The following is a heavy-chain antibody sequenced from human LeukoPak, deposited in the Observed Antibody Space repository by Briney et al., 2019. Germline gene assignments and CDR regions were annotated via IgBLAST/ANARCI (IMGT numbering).Heavy chain of an antibody. D-gene: IGHD3-16*01. CDR1: GYTFTGYY. CDR3: ATRRGSYLWGTDFDY. J-gene: IGHJ4*02. CDR2: INPNSGDT. V-gene: IGHV1-2*02. Sequence: GPVKVSCKASGYTFTGYYMHWVRQAPGQGLEWMGWINPNSGDTKYSQKFQGRVTMTRDTSISTAYMELSRLRSDDTAVYYCATRRGSYLWGTDFDYWGQGTLVTVSS.